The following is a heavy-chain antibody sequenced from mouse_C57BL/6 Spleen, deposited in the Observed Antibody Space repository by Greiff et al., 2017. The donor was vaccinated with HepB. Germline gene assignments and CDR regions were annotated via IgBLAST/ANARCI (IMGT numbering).Heavy chain of an antibody. J-gene: IGHJ3*01. D-gene: IGHD1-1*01. CDR1: GFTFSDYG. CDR2: ISNLAYSI. Sequence: EVMLVESGGGLVQPGGSLKLSCAASGFTFSDYGMAWVRQAPRKGPEWVASISNLAYSIYYADTLTGRFTISRENAKNTPYLEMSSLRSEDTAMYYCARQGDYYGGAWCAYWGQGTLVTVSA. CDR3: ARQGDYYGGAWCAY. V-gene: IGHV5-15*01.